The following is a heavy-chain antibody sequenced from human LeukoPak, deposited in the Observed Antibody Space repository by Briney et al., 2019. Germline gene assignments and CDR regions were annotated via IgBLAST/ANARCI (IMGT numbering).Heavy chain of an antibody. J-gene: IGHJ4*02. CDR2: IVSIGSTI. V-gene: IGHV3-48*03. CDR3: ARVRGSGNRLGYFDY. D-gene: IGHD3-10*01. CDR1: GFTFSDYE. Sequence: PGXSLRLSCAASGFTFSDYEMNWVRQAPGKGLEWISYIVSIGSTIYYADSAKGRFTISRDNAKNSMYLQMNGLRVEDMSVYYCARVRGSGNRLGYFDYWGQGTLVTVSS.